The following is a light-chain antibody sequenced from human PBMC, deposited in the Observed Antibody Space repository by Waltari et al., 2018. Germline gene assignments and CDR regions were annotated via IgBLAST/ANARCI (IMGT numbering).Light chain of an antibody. V-gene: IGLV1-44*01. J-gene: IGLJ3*02. CDR1: SSNIGSNP. CDR2: NDD. CDR3: AAWDDTLKGL. Sequence: QSVLTQPPSASGAPGQRVPIPCSIGSSNIGSNPVTWYQQFPGTAPKLLMFNDDQRASGVPGRFSGSRSVTSASLAISGLQSEDEATYYCAAWDDTLKGLFGGGTTLTVL.